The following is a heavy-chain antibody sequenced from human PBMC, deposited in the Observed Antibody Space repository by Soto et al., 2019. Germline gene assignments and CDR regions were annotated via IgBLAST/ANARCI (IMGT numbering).Heavy chain of an antibody. CDR2: IKPISDIT. J-gene: IGHJ5*02. V-gene: IGHV1-69*13. D-gene: IGHD4-4*01. CDR3: ARDPSTINKLIGVWFDP. Sequence: SVQVSCKASGDTFGRFTINWVRQAPGQGLEWMGGIKPISDITNYAQRFQGRVTFTADASTSTVYLELSSLRSEDTAMYYCARDPSTINKLIGVWFDPWGQGTLVTVSS. CDR1: GDTFGRFT.